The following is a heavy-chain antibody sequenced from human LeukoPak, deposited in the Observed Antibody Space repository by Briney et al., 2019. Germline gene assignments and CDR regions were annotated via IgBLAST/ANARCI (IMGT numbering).Heavy chain of an antibody. Sequence: GGSLRLSCAASGFTFSSHSMNWVRQAPGKGLEGVSYISSSSRTIHYADSVKGRFTISRDNAKNSLYLQMNSLRDEDTAVYYCARDLSSVPTRRGQGTLVTVSS. CDR2: ISSSSRTI. CDR3: ARDLSSVPTR. J-gene: IGHJ4*02. D-gene: IGHD3-10*01. V-gene: IGHV3-48*02. CDR1: GFTFSSHS.